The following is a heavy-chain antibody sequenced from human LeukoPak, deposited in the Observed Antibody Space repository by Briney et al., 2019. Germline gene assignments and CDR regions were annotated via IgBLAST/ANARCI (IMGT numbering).Heavy chain of an antibody. CDR3: ARADYDILTGYQLRL. J-gene: IGHJ4*02. CDR1: GYTFTNFY. Sequence: GASVKVSCKASGYTFTNFYMHWVRQAPGQGLEWMGVINSSGGSTGYAQKFQGRVTMTTDTSTSTAYMELRSLRSDDTAVYYCARADYDILTGYQLRLWGQGTLVTVSS. D-gene: IGHD3-9*01. V-gene: IGHV1-46*01. CDR2: INSSGGST.